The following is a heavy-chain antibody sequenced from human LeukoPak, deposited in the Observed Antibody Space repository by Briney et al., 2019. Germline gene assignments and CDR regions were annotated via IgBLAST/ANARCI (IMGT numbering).Heavy chain of an antibody. CDR1: GYTFSDYD. D-gene: IGHD2-15*01. J-gene: IGHJ4*02. Sequence: ASVKVSCKTSGYTFSDYDISWVRQAPGQGLEWMGWISAYNGDTNYVQKFQGRVTITTDTSTSTAYMELRSLRSDDTAVYYCAREGTVSKGRPNDYWGQGTLVTVSS. CDR2: ISAYNGDT. CDR3: AREGTVSKGRPNDY. V-gene: IGHV1-18*01.